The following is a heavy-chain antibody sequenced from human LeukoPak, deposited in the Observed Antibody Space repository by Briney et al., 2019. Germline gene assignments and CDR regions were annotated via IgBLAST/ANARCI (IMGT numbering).Heavy chain of an antibody. Sequence: PSQTLSLTCTVSGGSISSGDYYWSWIRQPPGKGLEWIGYIYYSGSTYYNPSLKSRVTISVDTSKNQFSLKLSSVTAADTAVYYCARDRILGGYRLYFDYWGQGTLVTVSS. V-gene: IGHV4-30-4*08. D-gene: IGHD5-18*01. CDR2: IYYSGST. CDR3: ARDRILGGYRLYFDY. CDR1: GGSISSGDYY. J-gene: IGHJ4*02.